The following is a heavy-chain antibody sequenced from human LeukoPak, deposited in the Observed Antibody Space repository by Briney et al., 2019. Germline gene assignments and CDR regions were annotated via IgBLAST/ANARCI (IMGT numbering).Heavy chain of an antibody. V-gene: IGHV4-39*01. CDR1: GGSISSSSYY. J-gene: IGHJ4*02. D-gene: IGHD6-25*01. Sequence: SETLSLTCTVSGGSISSSSYYWGWIRQPPGKGLEWIGSIYYSGSTYYNSSLKSRVTISVDTSKNQFSLKLSSVTAVDTAVYYCARQDSSAWGRVDYWGQGILVTVSS. CDR3: ARQDSSAWGRVDY. CDR2: IYYSGST.